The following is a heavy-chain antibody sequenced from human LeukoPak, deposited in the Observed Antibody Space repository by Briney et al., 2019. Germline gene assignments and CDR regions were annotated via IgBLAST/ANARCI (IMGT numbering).Heavy chain of an antibody. Sequence: ETLSLTCTVSGDSINNNNYYWGWIRQPPGKGLEWIGRIYTSGSTNYNPSLKSRVTISVDTSKNQFSLKLSSVTAADTAVYYCARVGRSGGDVWGKGTTVTVSS. CDR2: IYTSGST. J-gene: IGHJ6*04. V-gene: IGHV4-39*07. CDR3: ARVGRSGGDV. D-gene: IGHD1-26*01. CDR1: GDSINNNNYY.